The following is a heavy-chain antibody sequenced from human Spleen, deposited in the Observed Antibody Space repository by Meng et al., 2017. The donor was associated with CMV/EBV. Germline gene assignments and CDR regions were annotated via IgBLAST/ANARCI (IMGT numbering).Heavy chain of an antibody. J-gene: IGHJ3*02. CDR1: GFICSDYY. Sequence: GGSLRLSCTVSGFICSDYYMDWVRHAPGRGLEWIGVMRSKARKSTTEHAAAVKGRFTISRDNAKNSLYLQMNSLRAEDTAVYYCASPTWTSALDIWGLGTMVTVSS. V-gene: IGHV3-72*01. CDR3: ASPTWTSALDI. CDR2: MRSKARKSTT. D-gene: IGHD3/OR15-3a*01.